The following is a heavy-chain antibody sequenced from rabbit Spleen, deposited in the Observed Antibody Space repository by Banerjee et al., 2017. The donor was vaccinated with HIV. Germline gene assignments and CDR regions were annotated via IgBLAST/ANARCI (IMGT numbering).Heavy chain of an antibody. CDR3: ARDLDGVIGWNFGW. D-gene: IGHD1-1*01. V-gene: IGHV1S40*01. Sequence: QSLEESGGDRVKPGASLTLTCTASGFSFSDSYYMCWVRQAPGKGLECIACIYGGSGGSTWYASWAKGRFTFSKTSSTTVTLQMTSLTAADTATYFCARDLDGVIGWNFGWWGPGTLVTVS. J-gene: IGHJ4*01. CDR2: IYGGSGGST. CDR1: GFSFSDSYY.